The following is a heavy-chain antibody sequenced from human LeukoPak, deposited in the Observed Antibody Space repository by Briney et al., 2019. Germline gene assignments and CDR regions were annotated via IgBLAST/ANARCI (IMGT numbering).Heavy chain of an antibody. CDR1: GFTFSSYA. V-gene: IGHV3-30-3*01. J-gene: IGHJ6*02. CDR2: ISYDGSNK. D-gene: IGHD6-13*01. Sequence: GGSLRLSCAASGFTFSSYAMHWVRQAPGKGLEWVAVISYDGSNKYYADSVKGRFTISRDNSKNTLYLQMNSLRAEDTAVYYCGKKSSSTRGNYYGRAVGAQGTTPPVS. CDR3: GKKSSSTRGNYYGRAV.